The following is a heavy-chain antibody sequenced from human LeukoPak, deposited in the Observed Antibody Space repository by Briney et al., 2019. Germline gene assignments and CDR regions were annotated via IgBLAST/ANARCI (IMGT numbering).Heavy chain of an antibody. V-gene: IGHV4-4*07. J-gene: IGHJ4*02. CDR3: ARGPRVSTQIAATGILDY. CDR1: GGSISSYY. CDR2: IYTSGST. Sequence: SETLSLTCTVSGGSISSYYWSWIRQPAGKGLEWIGRIYTSGSTNYNPSLKSRVTMSVDTSKNQFSLKLSSVAAADTAVYYCARGPRVSTQIAATGILDYWGQGTLVTVSS. D-gene: IGHD6-13*01.